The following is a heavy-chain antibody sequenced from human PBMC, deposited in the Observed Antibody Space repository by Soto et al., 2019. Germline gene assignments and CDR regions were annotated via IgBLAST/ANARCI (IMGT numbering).Heavy chain of an antibody. CDR3: APRRAPQDGDWCAT. Sequence: QITLKESGPTLVKPTQTLTLTCTFSGISLSTSRVAVGWIRQPPGKALERLALNYWDDDKHYSPSLKSRLTIAKDTSNNQGVLTIANMDPEDTATYFCAPRRAPQDGDWCATWGRGTLVTVSS. V-gene: IGHV2-5*02. D-gene: IGHD7-27*01. CDR1: GISLSTSRVA. J-gene: IGHJ5*02. CDR2: NYWDDDK.